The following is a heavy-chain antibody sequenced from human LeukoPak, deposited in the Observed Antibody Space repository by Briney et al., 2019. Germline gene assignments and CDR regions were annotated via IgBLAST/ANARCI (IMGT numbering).Heavy chain of an antibody. D-gene: IGHD3-10*01. CDR2: FSYRGST. CDR3: VIFDSGSDGAYDI. J-gene: IGHJ3*02. Sequence: SETLSLTCDLSGGSIRGDTHNWGWIRQSPGRGLEWIGSFSYRGSTYSGPSLRSRLVMSLDTSKNQFSLKLSSVTAADTALYYCVIFDSGSDGAYDIWGQGTAVTVSS. CDR1: GGSIRGDTHN. V-gene: IGHV4-39*07.